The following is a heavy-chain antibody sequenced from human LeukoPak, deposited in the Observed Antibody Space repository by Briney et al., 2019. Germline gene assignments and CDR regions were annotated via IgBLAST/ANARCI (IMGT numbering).Heavy chain of an antibody. CDR2: INAGNGNT. CDR1: GYTFTSYA. CDR3: AREYLYSTGWFDY. D-gene: IGHD6-19*01. Sequence: GASVKVSCKASGYTFTSYAMHWVRQAPGQRPEWMGWINAGNGNTKYSQEFQGRVTITRDTSASTAYMELSSLRSEDMAVYYCAREYLYSTGWFDYWGQGTLVTVSS. J-gene: IGHJ5*01. V-gene: IGHV1-3*03.